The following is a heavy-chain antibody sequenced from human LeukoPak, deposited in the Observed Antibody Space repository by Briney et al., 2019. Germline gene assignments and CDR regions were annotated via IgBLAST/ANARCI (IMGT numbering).Heavy chain of an antibody. Sequence: SETLSLTCTVSGGSISSYYWSWIRQPAGKGLEWIGRIYTSGSTNYNPSLKSRVTMSVDTSKNQFSLKLSSVTAADTAVYYCARDPIHLAVAGTDYFEYWGQGTLVTVSS. CDR3: ARDPIHLAVAGTDYFEY. J-gene: IGHJ4*02. V-gene: IGHV4-4*07. CDR1: GGSISSYY. D-gene: IGHD6-19*01. CDR2: IYTSGST.